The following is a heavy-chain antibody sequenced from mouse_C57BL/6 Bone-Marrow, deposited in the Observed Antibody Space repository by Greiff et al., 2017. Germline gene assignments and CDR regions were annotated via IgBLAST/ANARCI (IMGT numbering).Heavy chain of an antibody. J-gene: IGHJ1*01. CDR3: ARDAGYDHDLDV. D-gene: IGHD2-2*01. CDR2: IWTGGGT. V-gene: IGHV2-9-1*01. Sequence: VQLVESGPGLVAPSHSLSITCTASGFSLTSYSITWVRQQPGKGLEWLGVIWTGGGTNYNSEHKSRLSISKDNSTSPACLKMSSLRTDDTARFYCARDAGYDHDLDVWGPGTTVTVSS. CDR1: GFSLTSYS.